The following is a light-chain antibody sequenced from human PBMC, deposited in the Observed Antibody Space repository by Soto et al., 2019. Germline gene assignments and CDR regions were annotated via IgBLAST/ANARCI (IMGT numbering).Light chain of an antibody. CDR3: MQALQTPWYT. CDR1: QSLLHSNGYNY. J-gene: IGKJ2*01. CDR2: LGS. Sequence: DIVMTQSPLSLPVTPGEPASISCRSSQSLLHSNGYNYLDWYVQKPGQSPQLLIYLGSSRASGVPDRFSGSGSGTDFTLKISRVEADDVGVYYCMQALQTPWYTFGQGTKLEIK. V-gene: IGKV2-28*01.